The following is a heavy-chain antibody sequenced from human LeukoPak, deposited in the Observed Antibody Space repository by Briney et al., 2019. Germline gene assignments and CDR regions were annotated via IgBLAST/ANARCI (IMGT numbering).Heavy chain of an antibody. CDR2: IYYSGNT. CDR1: GGSISSSSYY. J-gene: IGHJ4*02. Sequence: PSETLSLTCTVSGGSISSSSYYGGWIRQPPGKGLEWIGSIYYSGNTHYNPSLKSRVTISVDTSKNQFSLKLSSVTAADTAVYYCARRPLNYYDSSGYLLSFFDYWGQGTLVTVSS. V-gene: IGHV4-39*01. CDR3: ARRPLNYYDSSGYLLSFFDY. D-gene: IGHD3-22*01.